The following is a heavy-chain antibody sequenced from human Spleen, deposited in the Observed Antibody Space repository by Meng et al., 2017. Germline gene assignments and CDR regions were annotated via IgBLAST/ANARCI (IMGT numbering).Heavy chain of an antibody. D-gene: IGHD3-10*01. CDR1: GYNFTTYW. Sequence: GESLKISCKGSGYNFTTYWIGWVRQKPGKGLEWMGVMYPGDSYNKYSPSFQGQVTISGDKSISTAYLQWSSLKASDTAIYYCARLALYASGSYPFDFWGQGTLVTVSS. J-gene: IGHJ4*02. CDR2: MYPGDSYN. CDR3: ARLALYASGSYPFDF. V-gene: IGHV5-51*01.